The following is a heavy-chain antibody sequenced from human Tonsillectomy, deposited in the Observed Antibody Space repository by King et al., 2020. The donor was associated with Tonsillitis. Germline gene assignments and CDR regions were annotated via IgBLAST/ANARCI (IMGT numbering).Heavy chain of an antibody. D-gene: IGHD1-26*01. CDR3: ARVGMYSGSYAYDY. V-gene: IGHV3-72*01. CDR1: GFTFSNHF. CDR2: WRNKLNNYTT. J-gene: IGHJ4*02. Sequence: VQLVESGGGLVQPGGSLRLSCAVSGFTFSNHFMDWVRQAPGKGLEWVVRWRNKLNNYTTEYAASVKGKFTISRDDSKNSLYLQMNSLTTEDMGVYYCARVGMYSGSYAYDYWGQGTLVTVSS.